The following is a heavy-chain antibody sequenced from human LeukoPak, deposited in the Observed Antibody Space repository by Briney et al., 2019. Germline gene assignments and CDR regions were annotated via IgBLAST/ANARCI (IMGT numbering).Heavy chain of an antibody. D-gene: IGHD6-13*01. Sequence: GGSLRLSCAASGFTFSSYALSWVRQAPWKGLEWVSTIGDGGGNTYYADSVKGRFTVSRDNSKNTLYLQMNSLRAEDTAVYYCARGRSSSWFDYWGQGTLVTVSS. CDR3: ARGRSSSWFDY. J-gene: IGHJ5*01. V-gene: IGHV3-23*01. CDR2: IGDGGGNT. CDR1: GFTFSSYA.